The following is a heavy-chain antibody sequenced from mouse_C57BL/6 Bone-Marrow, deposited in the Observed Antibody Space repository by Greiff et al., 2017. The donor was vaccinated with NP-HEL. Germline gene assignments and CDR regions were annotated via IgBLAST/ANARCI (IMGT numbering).Heavy chain of an antibody. CDR3: ARGDYGSSYVYWYFDV. CDR2: INPYNGGT. J-gene: IGHJ1*03. Sequence: VQLQQSGPVLVKPGASVKMSCKASGYTFTDYYMNWVKQSHGKSLEWIGVINPYNGGTSYNQKFKGKATLTADKSSSTAYMELNSLTSEDSAVYYCARGDYGSSYVYWYFDVWGTGTTVTVSS. D-gene: IGHD1-1*01. V-gene: IGHV1-19*01. CDR1: GYTFTDYY.